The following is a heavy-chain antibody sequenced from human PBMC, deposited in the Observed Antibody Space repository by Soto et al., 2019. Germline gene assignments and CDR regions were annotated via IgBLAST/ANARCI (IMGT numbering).Heavy chain of an antibody. CDR3: AGDPDSHYNDSHASSNP. V-gene: IGHV1-69*08. Sequence: QVQLVQSGAEVKKPGSSVKVSCKASGGTFSTYTITWVRQAPGQGLEWMGRIIPIIGIMNYAQKFQGRVTISADTFTGTAYMELTGLRSDDTAVYYCAGDPDSHYNDSHASSNPWGQGTLVTVSS. CDR1: GGTFSTYT. CDR2: IIPIIGIM. D-gene: IGHD4-4*01. J-gene: IGHJ5*02.